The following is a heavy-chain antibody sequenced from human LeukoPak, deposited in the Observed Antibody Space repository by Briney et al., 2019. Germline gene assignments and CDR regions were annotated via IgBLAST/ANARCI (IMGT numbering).Heavy chain of an antibody. CDR1: GASISGSGYY. Sequence: PSETLSLTCTVSGASISGSGYYLGWIRQPPGKGLEWIGNIYYTGSTYYNASLQSRVTISIDTSKNQFSLRLNSVTAADTAMYYCVKSGGYGLIDCWGQGTLVTVSS. J-gene: IGHJ4*02. CDR3: VKSGGYGLIDC. D-gene: IGHD1-26*01. CDR2: IYYTGST. V-gene: IGHV4-39*01.